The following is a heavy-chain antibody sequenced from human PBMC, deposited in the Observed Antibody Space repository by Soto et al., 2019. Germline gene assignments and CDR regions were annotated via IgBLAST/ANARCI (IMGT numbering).Heavy chain of an antibody. Sequence: ASVKVSCKSSGYTFTNYAMHWVRQAPGQRLEWMGWVSVGNGNTKYSQKFQGRVTISRDTSASTAYMELGSLRSEDTAVYYCAKGNTYGFDYWGQGTLVTVSS. J-gene: IGHJ4*02. CDR1: GYTFTNYA. CDR2: VSVGNGNT. V-gene: IGHV1-3*01. D-gene: IGHD5-18*01. CDR3: AKGNTYGFDY.